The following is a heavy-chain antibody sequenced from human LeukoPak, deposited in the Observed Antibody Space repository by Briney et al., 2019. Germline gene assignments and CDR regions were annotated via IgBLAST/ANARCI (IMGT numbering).Heavy chain of an antibody. D-gene: IGHD3-16*01. CDR1: GFTVSNSY. V-gene: IGHV3-53*01. Sequence: GSLSLSCAASGFTVSNSYMAWVRQAPGKGLEWVSFIYNSGTTSHADSVKGRFTISRDNSKNTLYLQMNTLRDDDTALCYCARGGAPGGFDYWGPGALVTVSS. CDR2: IYNSGTT. CDR3: ARGGAPGGFDY. J-gene: IGHJ4*02.